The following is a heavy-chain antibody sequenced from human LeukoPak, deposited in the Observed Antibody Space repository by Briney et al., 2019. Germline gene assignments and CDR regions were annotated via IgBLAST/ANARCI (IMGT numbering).Heavy chain of an antibody. Sequence: PSETLSLTCAVYGGSFSGYYWSWIRQSPGKGLEWIGEINHSGSTNYNPSLKSRVTISLDMSKNHFSLNLTSVTAADTGEYYCARQSGGYYYYYMDVWGKGTTVTVSS. V-gene: IGHV4-34*01. D-gene: IGHD1-26*01. CDR1: GGSFSGYY. J-gene: IGHJ6*03. CDR2: INHSGST. CDR3: ARQSGGYYYYYMDV.